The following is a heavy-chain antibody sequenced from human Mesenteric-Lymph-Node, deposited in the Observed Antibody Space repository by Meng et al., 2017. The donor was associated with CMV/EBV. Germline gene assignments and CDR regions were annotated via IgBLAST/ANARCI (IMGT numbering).Heavy chain of an antibody. D-gene: IGHD3-10*01. Sequence: GESLKISCAASGFTVSTNYMGWVRQAPGKGLEWVSTIYSGGSAYYADSVKGRFTISRDYSKNTLYLQMNSLRTYDTAVYYCARGRVSGEYFDYWGQGALVTVSS. J-gene: IGHJ4*02. V-gene: IGHV3-53*01. CDR3: ARGRVSGEYFDY. CDR1: GFTVSTNY. CDR2: IYSGGSA.